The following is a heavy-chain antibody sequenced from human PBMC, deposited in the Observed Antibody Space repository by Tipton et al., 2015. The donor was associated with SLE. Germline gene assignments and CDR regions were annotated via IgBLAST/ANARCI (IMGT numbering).Heavy chain of an antibody. CDR1: GGSISSYY. CDR3: ATANCSGGSCYPGNPFDI. CDR2: IFYSGNT. V-gene: IGHV4-59*08. D-gene: IGHD2-15*01. Sequence: TLSLTCTVSGGSISSYYWSWIRQPPGKGLEWIGYIFYSGNTNYHPSLKSRVTISVDTSKSQFSLKLRSVTAADTAVYYCATANCSGGSCYPGNPFDIWGQGTLVTVSS. J-gene: IGHJ3*02.